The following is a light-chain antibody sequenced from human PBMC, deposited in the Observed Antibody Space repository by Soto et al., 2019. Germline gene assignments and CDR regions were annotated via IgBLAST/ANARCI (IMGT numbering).Light chain of an antibody. CDR2: GAF. V-gene: IGKV3-15*01. Sequence: IEMTQSPDTLYASPGERATLSCRASQSITEKVVWYQQKSGQAPRLLIYGAFTRSAGVPARLRGSGSGTAVTLTISSLQSEDSAVYFCQQYANWPKTFGQGTQVEIK. CDR1: QSITEK. CDR3: QQYANWPKT. J-gene: IGKJ1*01.